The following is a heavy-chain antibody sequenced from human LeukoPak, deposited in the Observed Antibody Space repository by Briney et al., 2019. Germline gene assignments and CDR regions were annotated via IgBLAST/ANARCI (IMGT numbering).Heavy chain of an antibody. CDR2: IYYSGST. V-gene: IGHV4-59*08. CDR3: ARLRRSSGGYFDY. CDR1: GGSISSYY. Sequence: PSETLSLTCTVSGGSISSYYWSWIRQPPGKGLEWIGYIYYSGSTNYNPSLKSRVTISVDTSKNQFSLKLSSVTAADTAVYYRARLRRSSGGYFDYWGQGTLVTVSS. D-gene: IGHD6-19*01. J-gene: IGHJ4*02.